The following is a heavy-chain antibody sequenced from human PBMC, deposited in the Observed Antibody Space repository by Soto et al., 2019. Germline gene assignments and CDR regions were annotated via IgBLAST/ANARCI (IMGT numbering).Heavy chain of an antibody. V-gene: IGHV4-59*08. CDR2: IYYSGST. D-gene: IGHD2-15*01. J-gene: IGHJ3*02. Sequence: SETLSLTCTVSGGSISSYYWSWIRQPPGKGLEWIGYIYYSGSTNYNPSLKSRVTISVDTSKNQFSLKLSSVTAADTAVYYCARHMGDIVVVVAANHDAFDIWGQGTMVTVS. CDR1: GGSISSYY. CDR3: ARHMGDIVVVVAANHDAFDI.